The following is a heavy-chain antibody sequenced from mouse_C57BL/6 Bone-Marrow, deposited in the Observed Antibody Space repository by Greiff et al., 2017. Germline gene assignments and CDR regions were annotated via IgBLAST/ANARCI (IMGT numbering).Heavy chain of an antibody. CDR2: IDPSDSYT. V-gene: IGHV1-59*01. CDR1: GYTFTSYW. J-gene: IGHJ2*01. Sequence: QVQLQQPGAELVRPGTSVKLSCKASGYTFTSYWMHWVKQRPGQGLEWIGVIDPSDSYTNYNPKFKGKATLTVDTSSSTADMQLSSLTSEDSAVYYCANLPDYWGKGTTLTVSS. CDR3: ANLPDY.